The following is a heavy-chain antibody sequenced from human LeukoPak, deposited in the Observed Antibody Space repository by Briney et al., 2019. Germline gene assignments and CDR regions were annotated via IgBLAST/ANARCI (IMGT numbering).Heavy chain of an antibody. CDR1: GGSISSYY. CDR3: ASFVTSPHAFDI. J-gene: IGHJ3*02. V-gene: IGHV4-59*01. D-gene: IGHD2-2*01. Sequence: SETLSLTCTVSGGSISSYYWSWIRQPPGKGLEWIGYIYYSGSTNYNPSLKSRVTISVDTSKNQFSLKLSSVTAADTAVYYCASFVTSPHAFDIWGQGTMVTVSS. CDR2: IYYSGST.